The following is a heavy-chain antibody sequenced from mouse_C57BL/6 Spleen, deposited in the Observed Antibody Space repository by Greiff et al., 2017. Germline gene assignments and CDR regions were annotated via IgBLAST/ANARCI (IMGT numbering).Heavy chain of an antibody. D-gene: IGHD1-1*01. CDR3: ARHLHYYGSSYYAMDY. V-gene: IGHV5-6*01. J-gene: IGHJ4*01. CDR1: GFTFSSYG. Sequence: EVHLVESGGDLVKPGGSLKLSCAASGFTFSSYGMSWVRQTPDKRLEWVATISSGGSYTYYPDSVKGRFTISRDKAKNTLYLQMSSLKSEDTAMYYCARHLHYYGSSYYAMDYWGQGTSVTVSS. CDR2: ISSGGSYT.